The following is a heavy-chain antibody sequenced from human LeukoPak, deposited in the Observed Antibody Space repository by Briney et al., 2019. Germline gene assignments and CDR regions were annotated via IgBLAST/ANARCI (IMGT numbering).Heavy chain of an antibody. V-gene: IGHV1-8*01. Sequence: GASVKVSCKASGYTFSSYDINWVRQATGQGLEWMGWMNPNSGNTGYAQKFRGRVTMTRNTSISTAYMELSSLRSEDTAVYYCARGLRDSSGREYFQHWGQGTLVTVSS. J-gene: IGHJ1*01. D-gene: IGHD3-22*01. CDR1: GYTFSSYD. CDR3: ARGLRDSSGREYFQH. CDR2: MNPNSGNT.